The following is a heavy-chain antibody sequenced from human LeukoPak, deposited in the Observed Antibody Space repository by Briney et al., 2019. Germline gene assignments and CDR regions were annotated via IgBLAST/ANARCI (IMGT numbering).Heavy chain of an antibody. CDR2: INPIIHTP. V-gene: IGHV1-69*05. J-gene: IGHJ4*02. D-gene: IGHD4-11*01. CDR3: ARGRTTGEFYY. CDR1: GGTFSSHA. Sequence: SVKVSCKASGGTFSSHAISWVRQAPGQGLEWKGVINPIIHTPTYAKKFQGRLTITKDESMSTASMDRSSLISDDTAVYYCARGRTTGEFYYWGQGTLVTVSS.